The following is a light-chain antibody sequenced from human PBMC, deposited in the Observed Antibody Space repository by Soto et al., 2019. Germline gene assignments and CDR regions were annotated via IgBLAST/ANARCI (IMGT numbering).Light chain of an antibody. CDR2: AAS. Sequence: DIQMTQSPSSLSASVGDRVTITCRASQSINSYVNWYQQKPGEAPKLLIYAASSLQSGVPSRFSGRESGTDFTLTISSLQPEDFATYYCQQTFSNPPWTFGQGTKVEIK. V-gene: IGKV1-39*01. CDR1: QSINSY. CDR3: QQTFSNPPWT. J-gene: IGKJ1*01.